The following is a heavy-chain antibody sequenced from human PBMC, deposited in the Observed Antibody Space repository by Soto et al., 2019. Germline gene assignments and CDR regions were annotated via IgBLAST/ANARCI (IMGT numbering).Heavy chain of an antibody. D-gene: IGHD1-26*01. CDR1: GSTHTIYF. J-gene: IGHJ4*02. V-gene: IGHV1-2*02. CDR3: ARGGSYYAH. CDR2: INSVSGGT. Sequence: QVQLVQSGAEVKQPGASVRVSCKASGSTHTIYFIHWLRQAPGQGLEWMGWINSVSGGTNYAHKFQGRVNMTRDTSTTTAFMELSGLTSDDTAVYYCARGGSYYAHWGQGTLVTVSS.